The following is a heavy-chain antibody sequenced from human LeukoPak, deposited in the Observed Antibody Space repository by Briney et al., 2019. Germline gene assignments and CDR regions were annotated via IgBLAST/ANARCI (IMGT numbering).Heavy chain of an antibody. D-gene: IGHD3-16*01. CDR2: ISGSGGST. J-gene: IGHJ6*02. Sequence: GGSLTLTCATSGCTLRSYALNWVRQPPGQGLEWVSAISGSGGSTYYADSVKGRFTISRDTSNNVVYLQLNSLRAEDTAIYYCARFRWGDYYYYGVDVWGQGTTVTVSS. CDR1: GCTLRSYA. V-gene: IGHV3-23*01. CDR3: ARFRWGDYYYYGVDV.